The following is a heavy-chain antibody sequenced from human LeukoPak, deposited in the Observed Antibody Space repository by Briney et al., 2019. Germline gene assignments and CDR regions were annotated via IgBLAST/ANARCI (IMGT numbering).Heavy chain of an antibody. CDR2: IYYSGST. Sequence: SETLSLTCTVSGGSISSSYWNWTRQPPGKGLEWIGYIYYSGSTSYNPSLKSRVTISVDTSKNQFSLKLSSVTAADTAVYYCARVPLHRLAAPGNYYFDYWGQGTLVTVSS. V-gene: IGHV4-59*01. D-gene: IGHD6-13*01. CDR1: GGSISSSY. CDR3: ARVPLHRLAAPGNYYFDY. J-gene: IGHJ4*02.